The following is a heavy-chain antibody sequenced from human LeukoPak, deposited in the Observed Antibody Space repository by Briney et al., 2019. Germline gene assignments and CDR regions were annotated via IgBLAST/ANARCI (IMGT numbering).Heavy chain of an antibody. CDR3: ARHHYFDSSGRDY. CDR1: GGSFSGYY. Sequence: SETLSLTCAVYGGSFSGYYWSWIRQPPGKGLEWIGEINHSGSTNYNPSLKSRVTISVDTSKNQFSLKLSSVTAADTAVYYCARHHYFDSSGRDYWGQGALVTVSS. V-gene: IGHV4-34*01. J-gene: IGHJ4*02. D-gene: IGHD3-22*01. CDR2: INHSGST.